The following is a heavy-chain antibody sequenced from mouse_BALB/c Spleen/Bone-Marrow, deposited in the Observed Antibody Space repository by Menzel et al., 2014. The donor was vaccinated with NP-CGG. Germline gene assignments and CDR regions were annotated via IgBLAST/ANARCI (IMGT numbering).Heavy chain of an antibody. CDR2: INPSTAYT. V-gene: IGHV1-7*01. CDR3: ARGNYEAMDY. J-gene: IGHJ4*01. D-gene: IGHD2-1*01. Sequence: VQLQQSGAELAKPGASVKMSCKASGYTFINYWIHWVKQRPGQGLEWIGYINPSTAYTAYNQKFQDKTTSTADKSSSTAFMQLSSLTSEDSAVYYCARGNYEAMDYWGQGTSVTVSS. CDR1: GYTFINYW.